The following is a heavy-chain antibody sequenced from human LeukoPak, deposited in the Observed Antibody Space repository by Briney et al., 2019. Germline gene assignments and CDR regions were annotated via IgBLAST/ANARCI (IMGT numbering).Heavy chain of an antibody. CDR2: MCGSAGCT. J-gene: IGHJ5*02. Sequence: GGSLRLSCAASGFTFNIYAMRWVRLAPGKGLQWVASMCGSAGCTFYADSVEGRFTISRDNSKNILYLEMNSLRAEDTAIYYCARDRPNYHESNGHYYDRDGDHWGQGTPVTVSS. V-gene: IGHV3-23*01. CDR3: ARDRPNYHESNGHYYDRDGDH. D-gene: IGHD3-22*01. CDR1: GFTFNIYA.